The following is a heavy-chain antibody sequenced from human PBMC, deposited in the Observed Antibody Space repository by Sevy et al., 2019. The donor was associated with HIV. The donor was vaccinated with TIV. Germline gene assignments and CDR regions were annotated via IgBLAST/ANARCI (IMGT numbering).Heavy chain of an antibody. CDR2: ISYDGSNK. CDR1: GFTFSSYG. Sequence: GGSLRLSCAASGFTFSSYGMHWVRQAPGKGLEWVAVISYDGSNKYYADSVKGRFTISRDNSKNTRYLQMNSLRAEDTAVYYCAKDRLAYYYGSGSSSDAFDIWGQGTMVTVSS. CDR3: AKDRLAYYYGSGSSSDAFDI. J-gene: IGHJ3*02. D-gene: IGHD3-10*01. V-gene: IGHV3-30*18.